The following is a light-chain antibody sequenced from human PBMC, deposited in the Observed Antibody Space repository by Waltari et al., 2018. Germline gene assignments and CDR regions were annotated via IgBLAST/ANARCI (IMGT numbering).Light chain of an antibody. CDR1: QSVTSDY. Sequence: EIVLTQSPGTLSLSPGERATLSCRASQSVTSDYLAWYRQKPVQAPRLLISDASTRATGIPDRFSGSGSGTDFSLTISRLEPEDSAVYYCQQYGTPLGNSFGQGTTLEIK. V-gene: IGKV3-20*01. CDR3: QQYGTPLGNS. CDR2: DAS. J-gene: IGKJ2*03.